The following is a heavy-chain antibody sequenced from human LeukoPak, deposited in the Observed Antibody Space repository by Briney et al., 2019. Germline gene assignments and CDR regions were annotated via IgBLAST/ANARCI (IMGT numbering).Heavy chain of an antibody. CDR2: IKQDGSEK. Sequence: GGSLRLSCAASGFTFSSYWMSWVRQAPGKGLEWVANIKQDGSEKYYVDSVKGRFTISRDNAKNSLYLQMNSLRAEDTAVYYCARLSGDITPSNDYWGQGTPVTVSS. CDR1: GFTFSSYW. V-gene: IGHV3-7*01. CDR3: ARLSGDITPSNDY. D-gene: IGHD2-15*01. J-gene: IGHJ4*02.